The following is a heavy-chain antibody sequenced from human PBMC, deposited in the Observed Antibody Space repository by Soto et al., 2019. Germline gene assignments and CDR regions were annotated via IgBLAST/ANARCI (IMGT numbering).Heavy chain of an antibody. J-gene: IGHJ4*02. V-gene: IGHV3-7*01. Sequence: GGSLRLSCAASGFTFSSYWMSWVRQAPGKGLEWVANIKQDGSEKYYVDSVKGRFTISRDNAKNSLYLQMNSLRAEDTAVYYCARDLSHRRIYGDSNFDYWGQGTLVTVSS. D-gene: IGHD4-17*01. CDR3: ARDLSHRRIYGDSNFDY. CDR2: IKQDGSEK. CDR1: GFTFSSYW.